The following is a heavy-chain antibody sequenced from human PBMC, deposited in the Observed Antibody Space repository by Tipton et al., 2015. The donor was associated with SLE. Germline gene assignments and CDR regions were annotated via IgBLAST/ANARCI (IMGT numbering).Heavy chain of an antibody. CDR1: GGSISNYY. J-gene: IGHJ4*02. CDR3: ARHSDDPEYYFDY. CDR2: VSYSGTT. D-gene: IGHD1-14*01. Sequence: TLSLTCSVSGGSISNYYWSWIRQPPGKGLEWIGYVSYSGTTDYNPSLKSRVSISVDTSKNQVSLKLNSVTAADTAVYYCARHSDDPEYYFDYWGQGTLVTVSS. V-gene: IGHV4-59*08.